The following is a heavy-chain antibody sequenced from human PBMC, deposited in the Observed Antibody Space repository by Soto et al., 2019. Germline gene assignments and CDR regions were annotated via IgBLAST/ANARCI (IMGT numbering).Heavy chain of an antibody. J-gene: IGHJ6*02. Sequence: SETLSLTCAVYGGSFSGYYWSWIRQPPGKGLEWIGEINHSGSTNYNPSLKSRVTISVDTSKNQFSLKLSSVTAADTAVYYCARGSPPADYVWGSYLYYYYGMDVWGQGTTVTVS. CDR3: ARGSPPADYVWGSYLYYYYGMDV. CDR2: INHSGST. CDR1: GGSFSGYY. D-gene: IGHD3-16*02. V-gene: IGHV4-34*01.